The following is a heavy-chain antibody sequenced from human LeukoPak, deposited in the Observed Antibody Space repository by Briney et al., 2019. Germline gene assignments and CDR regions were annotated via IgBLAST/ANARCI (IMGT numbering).Heavy chain of an antibody. Sequence: GGSLRLSCAASGFTFSSYAMSWVRQAPGKGLEWVSAISGSGGSTYYADSVKGRFTISRDNSKNTVYLQMNSLRAEDTAVYYCTRDVIYASEIYSYGDSWGQGTLVTVSS. V-gene: IGHV3-23*01. J-gene: IGHJ4*02. D-gene: IGHD3-16*01. CDR1: GFTFSSYA. CDR2: ISGSGGST. CDR3: TRDVIYASEIYSYGDS.